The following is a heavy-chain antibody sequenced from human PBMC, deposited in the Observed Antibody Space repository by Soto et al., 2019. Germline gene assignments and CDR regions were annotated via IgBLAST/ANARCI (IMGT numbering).Heavy chain of an antibody. Sequence: SVKGSCKASGGTFSSYAISWVRQAPGQGLEWMGGIIPIFGTANYAQKFQGRVTITADESTSTAYMELSSLRSEDTAVYYCAKGIAVAGRAYFDYCGQGTLVTVSS. CDR2: IIPIFGTA. J-gene: IGHJ4*02. CDR3: AKGIAVAGRAYFDY. V-gene: IGHV1-69*13. CDR1: GGTFSSYA. D-gene: IGHD6-19*01.